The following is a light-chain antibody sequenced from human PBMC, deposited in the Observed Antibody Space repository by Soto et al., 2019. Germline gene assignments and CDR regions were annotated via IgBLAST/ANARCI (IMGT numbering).Light chain of an antibody. J-gene: IGKJ5*01. Sequence: AIHLTQSPSSLSASVGDRVTITCRASQGISSALAWCQQKPGKPPKLLLYDASSLESGVPSRFSGSGSGTDFTLTISSLQPEDYATYYCQQFNSYPITFGQGTRREIK. V-gene: IGKV1-13*02. CDR2: DAS. CDR1: QGISSA. CDR3: QQFNSYPIT.